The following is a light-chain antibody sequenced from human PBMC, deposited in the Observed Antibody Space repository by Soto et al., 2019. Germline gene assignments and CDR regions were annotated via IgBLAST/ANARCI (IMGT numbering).Light chain of an antibody. J-gene: IGKJ5*01. CDR2: GPS. Sequence: EIVLTQSPGTLSLSPGERATLSCRASQSVNSNHIAWYQQKPGQAPXLXXYGPSSGATGIPARFSGSGSGTDFTLTISGLEPEDFAAYYCQQRSDWPPITFGQGTRLEIK. V-gene: IGKV3D-20*02. CDR1: QSVNSNH. CDR3: QQRSDWPPIT.